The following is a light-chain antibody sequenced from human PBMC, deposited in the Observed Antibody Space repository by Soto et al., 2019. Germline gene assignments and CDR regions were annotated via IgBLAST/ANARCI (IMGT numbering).Light chain of an antibody. CDR3: QSYDSSNQGV. Sequence: NFMLTQPHSVSESPGKTVTISCTRSSGSIASNYVQWYQQRPCSSPTTVIYEDNQRPSGVPDRFSGSIDSSSNSASLTISGLKTEDEADYYGQSYDSSNQGVFGGGTKLTVL. J-gene: IGLJ3*02. CDR2: EDN. V-gene: IGLV6-57*01. CDR1: SGSIASNY.